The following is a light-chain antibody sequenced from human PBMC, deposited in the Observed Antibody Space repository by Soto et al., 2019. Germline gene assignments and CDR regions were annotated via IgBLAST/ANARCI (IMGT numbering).Light chain of an antibody. J-gene: IGKJ1*01. CDR1: QGTKNY. Sequence: DIPMTQSPPSLSASVGDRVTISCRASQGTKNYLAWYQQKPGKVPKLLIYAASTLQSGVPSRFSASGSGTDFTLAISSLQPEDVATYYCQMYSSPSWTFGQGTKVEIK. CDR2: AAS. V-gene: IGKV1-27*01. CDR3: QMYSSPSWT.